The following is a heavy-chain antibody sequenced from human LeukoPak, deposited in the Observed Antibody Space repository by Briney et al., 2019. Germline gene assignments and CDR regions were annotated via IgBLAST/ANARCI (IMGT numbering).Heavy chain of an antibody. CDR2: IDHSGST. CDR3: ARGGLWIYYFDY. CDR1: GYSISSDYY. Sequence: SETLSLTCTVSGYSISSDYYWGWIRQPPGKGLEWIGSIDHSGSTYYNESLKSRATISIDTSKNHFSLKLNSVTAADTAVFYCARGGLWIYYFDYWGQGTLVTVSS. J-gene: IGHJ4*02. V-gene: IGHV4-38-2*02. D-gene: IGHD1-1*01.